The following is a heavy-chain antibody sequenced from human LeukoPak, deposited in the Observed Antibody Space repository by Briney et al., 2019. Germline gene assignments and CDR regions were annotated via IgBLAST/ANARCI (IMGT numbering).Heavy chain of an antibody. CDR3: ARRGDFWSGYRSYYFDY. Sequence: GESLKISCKGSGYSFTSYWIGWVRQMPGKGLEWMGIIYPGDSDTRYSPSFQGQVTISADKSISTAYLQWSSLKASGTAMYYCARRGDFWSGYRSYYFDYWGQGTLVTVSS. J-gene: IGHJ4*02. V-gene: IGHV5-51*01. CDR2: IYPGDSDT. D-gene: IGHD3-3*01. CDR1: GYSFTSYW.